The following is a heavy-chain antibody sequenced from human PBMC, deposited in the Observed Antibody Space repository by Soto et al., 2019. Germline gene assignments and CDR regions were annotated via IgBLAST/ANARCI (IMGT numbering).Heavy chain of an antibody. CDR3: ARQYCGGDCYLAFDI. Sequence: EGALTLSCAASVFTFNSNYMSWLRQAPENVLECGSGSHSVSITYYADSVKGRFTISRDPSKNALFLQMNSMSDEDTDVYYCARQYCGGDCYLAFDIWGQGALVTV. CDR2: SHSVSIT. CDR1: VFTFNSNY. J-gene: IGHJ3*02. D-gene: IGHD2-21*02. V-gene: IGHV3-53*01.